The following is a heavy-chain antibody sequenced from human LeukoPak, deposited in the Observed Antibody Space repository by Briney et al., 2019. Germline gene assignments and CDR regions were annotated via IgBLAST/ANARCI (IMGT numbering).Heavy chain of an antibody. J-gene: IGHJ6*02. CDR1: GGSFSGYY. V-gene: IGHV4-34*01. CDR3: ARDFPYYYNYGMDV. Sequence: SETLSLTCAVYGGSFSGYYWSWIRQPPGKGLEWIGEINHSGSTYYNPSLKSRLTISVDTSKNQFSLKLSSVTAADTAVYYCARDFPYYYNYGMDVWGQGTTVTVSS. D-gene: IGHD3-3*01. CDR2: INHSGST.